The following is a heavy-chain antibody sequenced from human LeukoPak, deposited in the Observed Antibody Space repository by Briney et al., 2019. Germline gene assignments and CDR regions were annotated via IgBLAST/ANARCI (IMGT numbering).Heavy chain of an antibody. D-gene: IGHD3-10*01. J-gene: IGHJ4*02. Sequence: GGSLRLSCAASGFTFSSYSMNWVRQAPGKGLEWVSYISSSSSTIYYADSVKGRFTISRDNAKNSLYLQMNSLRDEDTAVYYCGRDLLWFGETPFDYWGQGTLVTVSS. CDR2: ISSSSSTI. CDR3: GRDLLWFGETPFDY. V-gene: IGHV3-48*02. CDR1: GFTFSSYS.